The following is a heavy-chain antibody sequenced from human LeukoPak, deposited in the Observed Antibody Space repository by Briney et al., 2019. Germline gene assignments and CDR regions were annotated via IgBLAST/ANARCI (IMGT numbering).Heavy chain of an antibody. CDR3: AKIGAFGYSGGAGTWGGVDY. CDR2: IRYDGSNK. V-gene: IGHV3-30*02. J-gene: IGHJ4*02. CDR1: GFTFSSYG. Sequence: PGGSLRLSCAASGFTFSSYGMHWVRQAPGKGLEWVAFIRYDGSNKYYADSVKGRFTISRDNSKTTLYLQMNSLRAEDTAVYYCAKIGAFGYSGGAGTWGGVDYWGQGTLVTVSS. D-gene: IGHD2-21*01.